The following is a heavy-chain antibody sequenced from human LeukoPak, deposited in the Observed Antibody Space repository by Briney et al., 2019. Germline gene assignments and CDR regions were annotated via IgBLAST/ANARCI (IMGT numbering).Heavy chain of an antibody. CDR1: GGSFSGYY. Sequence: SETLSLTCAVYGGSFSGYYWSWIRQPPGKGLEWIGEINHSGSTNYNPSLKSRVTISVDTSKNQFSLKLSSVTAADTAVYYCARGYYDFWSGVPFDYWGQGTLVTVSS. V-gene: IGHV4-34*01. J-gene: IGHJ4*02. CDR2: INHSGST. CDR3: ARGYYDFWSGVPFDY. D-gene: IGHD3-3*01.